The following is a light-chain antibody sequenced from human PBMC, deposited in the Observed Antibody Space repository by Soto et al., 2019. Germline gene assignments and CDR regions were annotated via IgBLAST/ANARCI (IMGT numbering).Light chain of an antibody. CDR3: QSYDRSLSGSYV. V-gene: IGLV1-40*01. J-gene: IGLJ1*01. Sequence: QSALTQAPSVSGAPGQRVTISCTGSSSNIGANYDVHWYQHLPGTAPRLLIYVNINRPSGVPDRFSGSKSGTSASLAITGLQAEDEADYYCQSYDRSLSGSYVFGTGTKVTVL. CDR2: VNI. CDR1: SSNIGANYD.